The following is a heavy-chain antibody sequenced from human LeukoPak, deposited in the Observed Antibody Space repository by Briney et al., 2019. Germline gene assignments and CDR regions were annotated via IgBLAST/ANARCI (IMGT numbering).Heavy chain of an antibody. Sequence: PGGSLRLSCAASGFTFSSYGMHWVRQAPGKGLQGVAVISYDGSNKYYADSVKGRFTISRDNSKNTLYLQMNSLRAEDTAVYYCAKDQEIRYFDWTSSMDYWGQGTLVTVSS. CDR2: ISYDGSNK. V-gene: IGHV3-30*18. CDR3: AKDQEIRYFDWTSSMDY. CDR1: GFTFSSYG. D-gene: IGHD3-9*01. J-gene: IGHJ4*02.